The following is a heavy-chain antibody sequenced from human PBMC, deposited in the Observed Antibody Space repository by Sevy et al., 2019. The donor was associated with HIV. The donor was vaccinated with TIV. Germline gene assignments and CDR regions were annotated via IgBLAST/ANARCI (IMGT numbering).Heavy chain of an antibody. V-gene: IGHV1-2*02. J-gene: IGHJ4*02. CDR3: ARFSRGYSYGYGY. D-gene: IGHD5-18*01. Sequence: ASVKVSCKASGYTFTGYYMHWVRQAPGQGLEWMGWINPNGGGTNYAQKFQGRVTMTRDTSISTAYMELSRLRSDDTAVYYCARFSRGYSYGYGYWGQGTLVTVSS. CDR2: INPNGGGT. CDR1: GYTFTGYY.